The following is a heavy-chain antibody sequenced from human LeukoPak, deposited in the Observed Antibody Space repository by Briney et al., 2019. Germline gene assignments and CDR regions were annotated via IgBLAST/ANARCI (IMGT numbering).Heavy chain of an antibody. V-gene: IGHV3-15*01. CDR3: TTAGPHESFDC. J-gene: IGHJ4*02. Sequence: AGGSLRLSCTASGFTFSNAWMSWVRQAPGKGLEWVGRVKSKTDGGTTDYAAPVKGRFTISRDDSKNTLYLRMNSLKTEDTAVYYCTTAGPHESFDCWGQGTLVTVSS. CDR1: GFTFSNAW. CDR2: VKSKTDGGTT.